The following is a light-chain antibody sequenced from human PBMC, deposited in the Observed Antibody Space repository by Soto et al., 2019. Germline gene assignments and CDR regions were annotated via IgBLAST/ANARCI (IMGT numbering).Light chain of an antibody. CDR1: QSVRRS. CDR2: DAS. CDR3: QQRSYRPGT. Sequence: SVLTLFPATLALSTGERATLSCRATQSVRRSLAWYQQQPGQAPRLLIYDASNRATGIPARFSGSGSGTDFTLTISSLESKDLAFYCCQQRSYRPGTFAQGTKVDIK. J-gene: IGKJ1*01. V-gene: IGKV3-11*01.